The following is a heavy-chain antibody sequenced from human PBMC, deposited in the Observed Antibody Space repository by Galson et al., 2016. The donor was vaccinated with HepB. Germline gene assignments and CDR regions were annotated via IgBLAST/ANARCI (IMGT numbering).Heavy chain of an antibody. J-gene: IGHJ6*02. CDR1: GYTLSSYG. Sequence: KVSCKASGYTLSSYGISWVRQAPGQGLEWMGWINAYNGNTNYAQKFQGRVTMTTDTSTSTAYMDLGSLRSDDTAVYYCARDSMVRGVIPNRYYYFGMDVWGQGTTATVSS. D-gene: IGHD3-10*01. CDR3: ARDSMVRGVIPNRYYYFGMDV. CDR2: INAYNGNT. V-gene: IGHV1-18*01.